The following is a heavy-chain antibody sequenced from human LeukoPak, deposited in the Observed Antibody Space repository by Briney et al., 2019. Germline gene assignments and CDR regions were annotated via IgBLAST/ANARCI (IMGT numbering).Heavy chain of an antibody. D-gene: IGHD6-19*01. J-gene: IGHJ4*02. CDR1: GGSISSYY. CDR3: ARGLSGWYHY. CDR2: IYYSGST. V-gene: IGHV4-59*01. Sequence: SPSETLSLTCTVSGGSISSYYWSWIRQPPGKGLEWIGYIYYSGSTNYNPSLKSRVTISVDTSKNQFSLKLSSVTAADTAVYYCARGLSGWYHYWGQGTLVTVSS.